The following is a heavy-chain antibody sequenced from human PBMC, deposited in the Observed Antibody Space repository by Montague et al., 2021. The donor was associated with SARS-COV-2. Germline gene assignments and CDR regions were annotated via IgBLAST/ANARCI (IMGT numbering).Heavy chain of an antibody. J-gene: IGHJ1*01. CDR3: ARIGYESAGYYYIYPD. D-gene: IGHD3-22*01. CDR1: GASVGSGNSY. V-gene: IGHV4-61*01. CDR2: ISYSGST. Sequence: SETLSLTCTVAGASVGSGNSYWNWIRQPPGKGLEWVGYISYSGSTNYSPSLKSRVTISVDTSKNQLSLKVISATAADTAVYYCARIGYESAGYYYIYPDWGQGTLVTVSS.